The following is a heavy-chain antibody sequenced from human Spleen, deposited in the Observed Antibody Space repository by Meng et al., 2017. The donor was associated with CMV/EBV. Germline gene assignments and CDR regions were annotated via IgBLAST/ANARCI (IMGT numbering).Heavy chain of an antibody. D-gene: IGHD2-2*01. Sequence: GESLKISCEASRFTFSSYTMNWVRQAPGKGLEWVSSISSSSDFIYYADSVKGRFTISRDNADHSLYLQMNSLRAEDTAVYYCARESSSSHALDVWGQGTTVTVSS. CDR2: ISSSSDFI. CDR3: ARESSSSHALDV. J-gene: IGHJ6*02. CDR1: RFTFSSYT. V-gene: IGHV3-21*01.